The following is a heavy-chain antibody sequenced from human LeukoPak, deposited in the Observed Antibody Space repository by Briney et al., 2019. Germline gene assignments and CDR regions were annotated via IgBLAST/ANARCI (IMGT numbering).Heavy chain of an antibody. D-gene: IGHD3-3*01. J-gene: IGHJ4*02. Sequence: GGSLRLSCAASGFTFSSYSMNWVRQAPGKGLEWVSYISSSSSTIYYADSVKGRFTISRDNAKNSLYLQVNSLRAEDTVVYYCARDVPPKDYDFWSGYVETKYDYWGQGTLVTVSS. V-gene: IGHV3-48*01. CDR3: ARDVPPKDYDFWSGYVETKYDY. CDR1: GFTFSSYS. CDR2: ISSSSSTI.